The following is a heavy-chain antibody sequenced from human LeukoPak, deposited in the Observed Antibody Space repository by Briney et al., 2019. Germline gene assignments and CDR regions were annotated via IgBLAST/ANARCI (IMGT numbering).Heavy chain of an antibody. V-gene: IGHV4-34*01. CDR3: ARAKNGCGGDCYSPSFFDY. CDR1: GGSFSDYY. Sequence: SETLSLTCAVYGGSFSDYYWSWIRQPPGKGLEWIGEINHSGSTNYNPSLKNRVTTSVDTSKNQFSLKLSSVTAADTAVYYCARAKNGCGGDCYSPSFFDYWGQGTLVTVSS. J-gene: IGHJ4*02. D-gene: IGHD2-21*01. CDR2: INHSGST.